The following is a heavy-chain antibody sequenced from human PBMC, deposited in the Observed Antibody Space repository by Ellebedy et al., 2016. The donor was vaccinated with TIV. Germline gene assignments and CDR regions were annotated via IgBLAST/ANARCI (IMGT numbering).Heavy chain of an antibody. CDR2: IHYSGTS. CDR3: ARDLMASGWFDP. J-gene: IGHJ5*02. V-gene: IGHV4-59*01. Sequence: MPSETLSLTCTVSGGSISTYYWSWIRQPPGKGLEWIGYIHYSGTSNYNPSLKSRVTVSVDTSKNHFSLKLRSVTAADTAVYYCARDLMASGWFDPWGQGTLVTVPS. D-gene: IGHD3-10*01. CDR1: GGSISTYY.